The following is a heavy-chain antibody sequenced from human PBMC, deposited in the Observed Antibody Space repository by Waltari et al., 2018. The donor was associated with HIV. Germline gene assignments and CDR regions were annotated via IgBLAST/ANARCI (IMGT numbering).Heavy chain of an antibody. Sequence: GFIFGSFDMHWVRQAPGKGLEYVSGINSYGENTYYANSVKGRFTISRDNSKNTLYLQMGSLRAEDMGVYYCARVVVSTTYVDYWGQGTLVTVSS. D-gene: IGHD1-7*01. CDR1: GFIFGSFD. V-gene: IGHV3-64*01. J-gene: IGHJ4*02. CDR2: INSYGENT. CDR3: ARVVVSTTYVDY.